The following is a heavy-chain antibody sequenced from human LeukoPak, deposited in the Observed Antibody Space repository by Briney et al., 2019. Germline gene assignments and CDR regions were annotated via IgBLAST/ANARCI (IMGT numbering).Heavy chain of an antibody. CDR1: GYTFTSYD. CDR2: MNPNSGNI. J-gene: IGHJ6*03. D-gene: IGHD6-13*01. V-gene: IGHV1-8*01. Sequence: ASVKVSCKASGYTFTSYDINWVRQATGQGLEWMGWMNPNSGNIGYAQKFQGRVTMTRNTSISTAYMELSSLRSEDTAVYYCARGVGSSKKNYYYMDVWGKGTTVTISS. CDR3: ARGVGSSKKNYYYMDV.